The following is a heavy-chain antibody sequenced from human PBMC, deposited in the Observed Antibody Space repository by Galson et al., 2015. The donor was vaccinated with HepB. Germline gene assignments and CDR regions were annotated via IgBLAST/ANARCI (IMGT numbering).Heavy chain of an antibody. CDR2: INPSGGST. Sequence: SVKVSCKASGYTFTSYYMHWVRQAPGQGLEWMGIINPSGGSTSYAQKFQGRVTMTRDTSTSTVYMELSSLRSEDTAVYYCARDSEPYYYDSSVRAFDIWGQGTMVTVSS. J-gene: IGHJ3*02. CDR1: GYTFTSYY. CDR3: ARDSEPYYYDSSVRAFDI. D-gene: IGHD3-22*01. V-gene: IGHV1-46*01.